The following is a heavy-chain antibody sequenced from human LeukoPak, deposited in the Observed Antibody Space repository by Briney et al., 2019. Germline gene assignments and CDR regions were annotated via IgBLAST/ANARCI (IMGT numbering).Heavy chain of an antibody. V-gene: IGHV3-73*01. CDR2: VRTKGNNYAT. CDR1: GFTFSGSA. Sequence: PGGSLRLSCAASGFTFSGSAMHWVRQASGKGLEWVGRVRTKGNNYATTYGASVEGRFTIFRDDSKNTAYLQMNSLKTEDTAEYYCTRQPEPTKNYYSYYYMDVWGKGTTVTVSS. D-gene: IGHD5-12*01. CDR3: TRQPEPTKNYYSYYYMDV. J-gene: IGHJ6*03.